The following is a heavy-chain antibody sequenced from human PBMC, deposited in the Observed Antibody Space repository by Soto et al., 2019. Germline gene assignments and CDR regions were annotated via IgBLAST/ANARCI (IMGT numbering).Heavy chain of an antibody. V-gene: IGHV4-38-2*01. CDR3: ARVAYFDTTGYYYYFDY. CDR2: IYRSGST. J-gene: IGHJ4*02. Sequence: PXETLSLTCAVSGYSISTGYYWGWIRQPPVKGLEWIGSIYRSGSTYYNPSLKSRVTISMDMSKNQFSLKLTSVTAADTAVYYCARVAYFDTTGYYYYFDYWGQGTLVTVSS. D-gene: IGHD3-22*01. CDR1: GYSISTGYY.